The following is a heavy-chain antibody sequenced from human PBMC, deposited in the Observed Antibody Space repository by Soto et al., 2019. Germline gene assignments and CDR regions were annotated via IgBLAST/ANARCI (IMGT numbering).Heavy chain of an antibody. D-gene: IGHD2-15*01. CDR3: AKGGSGGSFDY. CDR2: ISWDGDTT. J-gene: IGHJ4*02. Sequence: PGGSLRLSCAASGFSFEDYMMHWVRQAPGKGLEWVSLISWDGDTTYYADSMKGRFTIARDNSKSSLYLQMNSLTTEDTAVYYCAKGGSGGSFDYRGQGTLVTVSS. V-gene: IGHV3-43*01. CDR1: GFSFEDYM.